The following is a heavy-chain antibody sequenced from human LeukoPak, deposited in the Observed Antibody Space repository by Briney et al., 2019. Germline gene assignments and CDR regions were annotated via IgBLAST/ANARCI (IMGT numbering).Heavy chain of an antibody. J-gene: IGHJ4*02. CDR1: GYTFTGYY. V-gene: IGHV1-2*02. Sequence: ASVKVSCKASGYTFTGYYMHWVRQAPGQGLEWMGWINPNSGGTNYAQKFQGRVTMTRDTSISTAYMELRSLRSDDTAVYYCATTTLYDSSGYPFDYWGQGTLVTVSS. D-gene: IGHD3-22*01. CDR2: INPNSGGT. CDR3: ATTTLYDSSGYPFDY.